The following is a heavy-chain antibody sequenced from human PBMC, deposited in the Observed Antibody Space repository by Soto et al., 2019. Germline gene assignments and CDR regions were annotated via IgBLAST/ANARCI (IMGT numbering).Heavy chain of an antibody. J-gene: IGHJ4*02. CDR2: INAGNGNT. V-gene: IGHV1-3*01. CDR3: AGPGIAVADSYYFDY. CDR1: GYTFTSYA. Sequence: ASVKVSCKASGYTFTSYAMHWVRQAPGQRLEWMGWINAGNGNTKYSQKFQGRVTITRDTSASTAYMELSSLRSEDTAVYYCAGPGIAVADSYYFDYWGQGTLVTVSS. D-gene: IGHD6-19*01.